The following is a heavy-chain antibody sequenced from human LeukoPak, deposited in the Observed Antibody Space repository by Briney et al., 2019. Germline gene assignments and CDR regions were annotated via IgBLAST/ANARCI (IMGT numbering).Heavy chain of an antibody. CDR1: GYTFTGYY. CDR2: INPNSGGT. V-gene: IGHV1-2*02. Sequence: GASVKVSCKASGYTFTGYYMHWVRQAPGQGLEWMGWINPNSGGTNYAQKFQGRVTMTRDTSISTAYMELSRLRSDDTAVYYCAREYYDSSGYYIIGYWGQGTLVTVSS. CDR3: AREYYDSSGYYIIGY. J-gene: IGHJ4*02. D-gene: IGHD3-22*01.